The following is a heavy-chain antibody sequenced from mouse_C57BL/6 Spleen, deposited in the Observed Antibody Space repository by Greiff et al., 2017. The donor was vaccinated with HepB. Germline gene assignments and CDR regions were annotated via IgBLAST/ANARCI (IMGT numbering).Heavy chain of an antibody. CDR1: GFNIKDYY. V-gene: IGHV14-1*01. J-gene: IGHJ4*01. D-gene: IGHD2-2*01. CDR2: IDPEDGDT. CDR3: TIYGYESAMDY. Sequence: VQLKQSGAELVRPGASVKLSCTASGFNIKDYYMHWVKQRPEQGLEWIGRIDPEDGDTEYAPKFPGKATMTADTSSNTAYLQLSSLTSEDTAVYYCTIYGYESAMDYWGQGTSVTVSS.